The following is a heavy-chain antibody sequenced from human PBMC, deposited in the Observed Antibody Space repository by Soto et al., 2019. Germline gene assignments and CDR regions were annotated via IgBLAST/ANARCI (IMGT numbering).Heavy chain of an antibody. CDR1: GGTFSNSA. D-gene: IGHD3-22*01. J-gene: IGHJ4*02. Sequence: QVQLVQSGAEVKKPGSSVKVSCKASGGTFSNSAISWVRQAPGQGLGWMGGIIPLFATGNYAQKFQGRVTITADESTSTAYIELSSLRSEDTAIYYCARGPDSSDYYYFYWGQGTLVTVSS. CDR2: IIPLFATG. CDR3: ARGPDSSDYYYFY. V-gene: IGHV1-69*01.